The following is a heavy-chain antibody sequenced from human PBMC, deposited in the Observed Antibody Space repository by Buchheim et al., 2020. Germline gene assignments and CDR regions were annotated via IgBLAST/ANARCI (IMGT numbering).Heavy chain of an antibody. CDR3: AKPFSSSGWGYYNYAMDV. J-gene: IGHJ6*02. V-gene: IGHV3-23*01. Sequence: VQLLESGGGLVQPGGSLRLSCAASGFTFSSYTMNWVRQAPGKGLEWVSGIIGSGGDTYYADSVKGRFTISRDNSKNTLYLQMNSLRAEDTAVYYCAKPFSSSGWGYYNYAMDVWGQGTT. CDR2: IIGSGGDT. CDR1: GFTFSSYT. D-gene: IGHD6-19*01.